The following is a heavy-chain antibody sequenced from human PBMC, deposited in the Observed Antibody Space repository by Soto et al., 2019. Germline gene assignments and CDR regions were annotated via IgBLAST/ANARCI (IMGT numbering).Heavy chain of an antibody. CDR2: ISGSGGST. CDR3: AKDRIGGHRYCSSTNCRDYYYYYMDV. D-gene: IGHD2-2*01. V-gene: IGHV3-23*01. CDR1: GFTFSSYA. J-gene: IGHJ6*03. Sequence: PGGSLRLSCAASGFTFSSYAMSWVRQAPGKGLEWVSAISGSGGSTYYADSVKGRFTISRDNSKNTLYLQMNSLRAEDTAVYYCAKDRIGGHRYCSSTNCRDYYYYYMDVWGKGTTVTVS.